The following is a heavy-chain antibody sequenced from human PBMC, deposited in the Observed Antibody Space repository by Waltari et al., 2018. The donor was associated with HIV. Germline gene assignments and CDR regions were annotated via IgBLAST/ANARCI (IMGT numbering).Heavy chain of an antibody. D-gene: IGHD3-22*01. CDR3: VRSGDIEGYYDRSGFTISYFDV. V-gene: IGHV2-26*01. CDR2: IFSNDEK. CDR1: GFSLSNVRIG. J-gene: IGHJ2*01. Sequence: QVTFKDSGPVLVKPTETLTLTCPVTGFSLSNVRIGVSCSRQPPGKALEWLAHIFSNDEKSYSTSLSSRLTLSTVSSERPVVLTMTYMDAVDTATYSCVRSGDIEGYYDRSGFTISYFDVWGRGTLVTVSS.